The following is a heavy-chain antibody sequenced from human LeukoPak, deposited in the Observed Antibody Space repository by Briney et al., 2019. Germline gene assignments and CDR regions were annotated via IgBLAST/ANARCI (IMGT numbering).Heavy chain of an antibody. V-gene: IGHV3-30*02. Sequence: PGGSLRLSCAASGFTFSSYGMHWVRQAPGKGLEWVAFIRYDGRNKYYVDSVKGRFTISRDNSKNTLYLQMNSLRAEDTAVYYCARENWFDSWGQGTLVTVSS. J-gene: IGHJ5*01. CDR2: IRYDGRNK. CDR3: ARENWFDS. CDR1: GFTFSSYG.